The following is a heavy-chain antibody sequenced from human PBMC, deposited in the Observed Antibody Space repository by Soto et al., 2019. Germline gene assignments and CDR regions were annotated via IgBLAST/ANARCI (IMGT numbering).Heavy chain of an antibody. V-gene: IGHV1-46*01. J-gene: IGHJ4*02. CDR3: AVGDILTGYYFDY. D-gene: IGHD3-9*01. Sequence: GQELVWMGMMSPDGGSILYAQKFQGRVSMTSDTATSTAYMELSSLRSEDTAVYYCAVGDILTGYYFDYWGQGTLVTV. CDR2: MSPDGGSI.